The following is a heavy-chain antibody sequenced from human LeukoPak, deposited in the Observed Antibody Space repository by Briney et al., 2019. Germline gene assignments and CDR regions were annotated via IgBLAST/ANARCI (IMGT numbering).Heavy chain of an antibody. D-gene: IGHD3-10*01. V-gene: IGHV1-24*01. J-gene: IGHJ3*02. CDR3: TTELFASDGSGRDAFDI. CDR2: FDPEDGET. Sequence: ASVKVSCKVSGYTLTELSMHWVQQAPGKGHEWMGGFDPEDGETIYAQKFQGRGTMTEYTSTDTAYMELSSLRSEDTAVYYCTTELFASDGSGRDAFDIWGQGTMVTVSS. CDR1: GYTLTELS.